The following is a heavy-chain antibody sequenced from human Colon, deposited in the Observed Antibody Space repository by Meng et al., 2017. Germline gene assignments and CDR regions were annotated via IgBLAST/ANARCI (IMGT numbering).Heavy chain of an antibody. D-gene: IGHD2-2*01. CDR2: IKPDGSEI. CDR1: GLTISPYW. V-gene: IGHV3-7*01. CDR3: ARGYHYFDY. Sequence: EVRLVESGGGLVKPGGSLSLSCAVSGLTISPYWMTWVRQTPGKGLEWVANIKPDGSEIHYVDSVKGRFTISRDNTKNSLFLQMNSLRAEDTAIYYCARGYHYFDYWGQGTLVTVSS. J-gene: IGHJ4*02.